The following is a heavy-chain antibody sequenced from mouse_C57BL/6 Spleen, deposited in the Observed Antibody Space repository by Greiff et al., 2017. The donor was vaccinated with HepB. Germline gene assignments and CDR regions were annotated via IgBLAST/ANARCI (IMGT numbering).Heavy chain of an antibody. CDR3: AREGPITTVVARGAMDY. D-gene: IGHD1-1*01. V-gene: IGHV1-22*01. CDR1: GYTFTDYN. J-gene: IGHJ4*01. Sequence: VQLQQSGPELVKPGASVKMSCKASGYTFTDYNMHWVKQSHGKSLEWIGYINPNNGGTSYNQKFKGKATLTVNKSSSTAYMELRSLTSEDSAVYYCAREGPITTVVARGAMDYWGQGTSVTVSS. CDR2: INPNNGGT.